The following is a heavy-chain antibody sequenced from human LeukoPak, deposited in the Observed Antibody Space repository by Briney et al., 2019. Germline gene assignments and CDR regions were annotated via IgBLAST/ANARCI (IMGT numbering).Heavy chain of an antibody. CDR3: ARYNKNYYYGMDV. D-gene: IGHD1-1*01. J-gene: IGHJ6*02. Sequence: GALVKVSCKASGYTFTGYYMHWVRQAPGQGLEWRGWINPNSGGTNYAQKFQGRVTMTRDTSISTAYMELSRLRSDDTAVYYCARYNKNYYYGMDVWGQGTTVTVSS. V-gene: IGHV1-2*02. CDR2: INPNSGGT. CDR1: GYTFTGYY.